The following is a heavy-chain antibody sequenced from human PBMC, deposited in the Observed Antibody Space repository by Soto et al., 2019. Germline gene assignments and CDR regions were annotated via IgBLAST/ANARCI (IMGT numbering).Heavy chain of an antibody. J-gene: IGHJ4*02. CDR1: GFTFSSYW. D-gene: IGHD4-4*01. CDR3: ARDPYRGPEFDY. CDR2: IKQDGSEK. Sequence: PGGSLRLSCVASGFTFSSYWMSWVRQAPGKGLEWVANIKQDGSEKYYVDSVKGRFTISRDNAKNSLYLQMNSLRAEDTAVYYCARDPYRGPEFDYWGQGTLVTVSS. V-gene: IGHV3-7*01.